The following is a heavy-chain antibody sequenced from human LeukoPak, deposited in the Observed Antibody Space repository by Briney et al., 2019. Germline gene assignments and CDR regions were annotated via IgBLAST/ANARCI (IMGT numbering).Heavy chain of an antibody. CDR2: IIPICGTA. J-gene: IGHJ5*02. V-gene: IGHV1-69*05. CDR3: ARGKIVVVPAADNWFDP. D-gene: IGHD2-2*01. CDR1: GCTFSSYA. Sequence: ASVKLSCKASGCTFSSYAITWVRQAPGQGLEWMGRIIPICGTANYAQTFQGRGTITTDESTTTAYMELSSLRSEDTAVYYCARGKIVVVPAADNWFDPWGQGTLVTVSS.